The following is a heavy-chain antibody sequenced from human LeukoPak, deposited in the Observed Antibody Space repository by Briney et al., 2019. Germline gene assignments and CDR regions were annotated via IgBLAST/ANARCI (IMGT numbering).Heavy chain of an antibody. V-gene: IGHV4-31*03. CDR2: MHYSGST. CDR3: ATYNSGSRNAFDI. J-gene: IGHJ3*02. CDR1: GGSISSGAYY. Sequence: SETLSLTCTVSGGSISSGAYYLTWIRQPPGKGLEWIGYMHYSGSTYYNPSLKSRITILVDTSKNQFSLKLRSVTAADTALYYCATYNSGSRNAFDIWGQGTMVTVSS. D-gene: IGHD1-26*01.